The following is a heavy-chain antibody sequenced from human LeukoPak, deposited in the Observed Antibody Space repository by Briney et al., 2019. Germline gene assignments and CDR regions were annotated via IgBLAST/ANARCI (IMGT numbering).Heavy chain of an antibody. J-gene: IGHJ4*02. CDR1: GFTFSSYW. V-gene: IGHV3-7*01. CDR2: IDQYGSEK. Sequence: GGSLRLSCAASGFTFSSYWMTWVRQAPGKGLEWVANIDQYGSEKQYVDSVKGRFTISRDNAKNSLYLQMNSLRAEDTAVYFCARPDLPDYWGQGTLVTVSS. D-gene: IGHD2-2*01. CDR3: ARPDLPDY.